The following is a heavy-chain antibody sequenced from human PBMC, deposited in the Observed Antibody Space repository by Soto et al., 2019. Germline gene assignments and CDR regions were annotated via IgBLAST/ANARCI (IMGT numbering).Heavy chain of an antibody. Sequence: SETLSLTCTVSGGSIISGDYYWSWIRQPPGKGLEWIGYIYYSGDTSYNPPLKSRVTISIDTSKNQFSLKLSSVTAADTAVYYCARCGILGWGNWFDPWGQATLVT. V-gene: IGHV4-30-4*02. CDR2: IYYSGDT. J-gene: IGHJ5*02. CDR3: ARCGILGWGNWFDP. D-gene: IGHD2-15*01. CDR1: GGSIISGDYY.